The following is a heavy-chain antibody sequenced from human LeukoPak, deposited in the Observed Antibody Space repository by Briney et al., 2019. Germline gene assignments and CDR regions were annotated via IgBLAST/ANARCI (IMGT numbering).Heavy chain of an antibody. Sequence: ASVKVSCKASGYSFRSYYMHWVRQAPGQGLEWMGIINPSGGSTTYAQKFRDRVTMTRDTSTTTVYMELSSLKSEDTAVYYCARWTGTTGLDYWGQGTLVTVSS. V-gene: IGHV1-46*01. CDR3: ARWTGTTGLDY. D-gene: IGHD1-1*01. CDR1: GYSFRSYY. CDR2: INPSGGST. J-gene: IGHJ4*02.